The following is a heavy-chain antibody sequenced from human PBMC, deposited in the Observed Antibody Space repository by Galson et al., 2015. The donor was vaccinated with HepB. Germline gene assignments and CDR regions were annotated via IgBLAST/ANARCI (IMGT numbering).Heavy chain of an antibody. D-gene: IGHD6-13*01. Sequence: SLRLSCAASGFVFSNFAMHWVRQAPGKGLYWLAVTSFGGRDNYADSVKGRFTISRDNSKNTLYLQMNSLRAEDSAVYYCARETTAAAGYFDFWGQGALVTVSS. J-gene: IGHJ4*02. CDR2: TSFGGRD. CDR1: GFVFSNFA. CDR3: ARETTAAAGYFDF. V-gene: IGHV3-30*04.